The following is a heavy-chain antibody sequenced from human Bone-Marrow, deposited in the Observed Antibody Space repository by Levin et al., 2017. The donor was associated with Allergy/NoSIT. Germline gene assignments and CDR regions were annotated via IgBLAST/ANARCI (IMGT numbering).Heavy chain of an antibody. CDR2: ITNSGFDM. CDR1: GFTFSSYN. J-gene: IGHJ3*01. CDR3: ARDQVIMWLIRDDAFDL. D-gene: IGHD3-16*02. Sequence: GESLKISCAASGFTFSSYNMNWVRQAPGKGLEWVSSITNSGFDMHYADSVKGRFTISRDNAKNSLYLQMNSLRAEDTAVYYCARDQVIMWLIRDDAFDLWGQGTMVTVSS. V-gene: IGHV3-21*01.